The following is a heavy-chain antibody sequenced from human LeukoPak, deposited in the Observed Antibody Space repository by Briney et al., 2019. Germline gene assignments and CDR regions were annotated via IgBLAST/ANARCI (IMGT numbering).Heavy chain of an antibody. Sequence: SGTLSLTCTVSGGSISSYYWSWIRQPPGKGLEWIGYIYYSGSTNYNPSLKSRVTISVDTSKNQFSLKLSSVTAADTAVYYCARSTYCTNGVCYPQPDYWGQGTLVTVSS. CDR2: IYYSGST. V-gene: IGHV4-59*01. CDR1: GGSISSYY. D-gene: IGHD2-8*01. CDR3: ARSTYCTNGVCYPQPDY. J-gene: IGHJ4*02.